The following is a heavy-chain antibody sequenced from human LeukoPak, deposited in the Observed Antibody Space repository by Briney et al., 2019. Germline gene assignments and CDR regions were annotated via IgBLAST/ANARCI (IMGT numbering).Heavy chain of an antibody. CDR1: GFIFSTYW. Sequence: GGSLRLSCEVSGFIFSTYWMIWVRHAPGKGLEWVSRITSDGSGTTYADSVRGRFTVSRDNSRNTLSLQMNSLRDEDTALYYCGRDQDGPGATIDFWGQGTPVTVSS. J-gene: IGHJ4*02. CDR2: ITSDGSGT. D-gene: IGHD1-26*01. CDR3: GRDQDGPGATIDF. V-gene: IGHV3-74*03.